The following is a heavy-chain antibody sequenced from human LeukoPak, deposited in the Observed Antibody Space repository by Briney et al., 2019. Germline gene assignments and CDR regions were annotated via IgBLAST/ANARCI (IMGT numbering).Heavy chain of an antibody. V-gene: IGHV4-59*08. CDR3: AGHHPRNTVDF. D-gene: IGHD2/OR15-2a*01. CDR1: GGSISSYY. Sequence: SETLSLTCTVSGGSISSYYWSWIRQPPGKGLEWIGYIYYSGSTNYNPSLKSRVTISLDTSKNQFSLKLSSVAAADTAVYYCAGHHPRNTVDFWGQGTLVTVSS. J-gene: IGHJ4*02. CDR2: IYYSGST.